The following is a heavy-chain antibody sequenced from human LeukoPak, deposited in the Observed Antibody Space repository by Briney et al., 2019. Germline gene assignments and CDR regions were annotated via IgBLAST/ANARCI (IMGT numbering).Heavy chain of an antibody. D-gene: IGHD3-10*01. CDR1: GASFSGYS. J-gene: IGHJ4*02. V-gene: IGHV4-34*01. CDR3: ARPRLLFGSGPILV. CDR2: FSHTGSP. Sequence: SETLSLTCAISGASFSGYSWTWIRQPPGKGLEWIGEFSHTGSPIYNPSLKSRVNISIDTSKNQFSLRLTSVTAADTAVYFCARPRLLFGSGPILVWGQGTLVTVSS.